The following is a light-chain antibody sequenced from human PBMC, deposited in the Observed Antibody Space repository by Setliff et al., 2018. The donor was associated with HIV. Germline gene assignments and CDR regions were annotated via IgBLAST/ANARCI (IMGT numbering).Light chain of an antibody. CDR3: STYTTFSTV. V-gene: IGLV2-14*01. J-gene: IGLJ3*02. CDR2: DVS. CDR1: SSDVGGYTY. Sequence: QSVLTQPASVSGSPGQSITISCTGTSSDVGGYTYVSWYQQYPGKAPKLIIYDVSNRPSGVSNRFSGSKSGNTASLTISGPQAEDEADYYCSTYTTFSTVFGGGTKVTVL.